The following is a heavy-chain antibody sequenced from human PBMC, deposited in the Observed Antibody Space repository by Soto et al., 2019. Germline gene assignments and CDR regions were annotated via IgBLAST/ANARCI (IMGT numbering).Heavy chain of an antibody. CDR1: GGSISSSSYY. CDR2: IYYSGST. V-gene: IGHV4-39*07. D-gene: IGHD3-9*01. CDR3: ARDRVDILTGYHRDYYYYGMDV. J-gene: IGHJ6*02. Sequence: SETLSLTCTVSGGSISSSSYYWGWIRQPPGKGLEWIGSIYYSGSTYYNPSLKSRVTISVDTSKNQLSLKLSSVTAADTAVYYCARDRVDILTGYHRDYYYYGMDVWGQGTTVTVSS.